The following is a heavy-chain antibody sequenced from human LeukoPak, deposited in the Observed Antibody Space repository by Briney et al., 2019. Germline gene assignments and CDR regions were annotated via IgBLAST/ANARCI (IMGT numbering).Heavy chain of an antibody. CDR2: IYPGDSDT. Sequence: GESLKISCKSSGYSFTTPWIGWVRQMPGKGLEWMGIIYPGDSDTRYSPSFQGQVTISADKSISTTYLQWSGLKASDTAMYYCARQVEYSSSSGNWFDPWGQGTLVTVSS. V-gene: IGHV5-51*01. CDR1: GYSFTTPW. CDR3: ARQVEYSSSSGNWFDP. D-gene: IGHD6-6*01. J-gene: IGHJ5*02.